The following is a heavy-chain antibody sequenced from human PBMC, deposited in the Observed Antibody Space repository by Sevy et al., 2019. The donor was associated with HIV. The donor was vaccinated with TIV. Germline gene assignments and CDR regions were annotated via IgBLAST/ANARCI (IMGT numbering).Heavy chain of an antibody. Sequence: SETLSLTCTVSGASVSVYYWSWIRQSPGKGLEWIAYMHHSGSTNYAPSLKSRVTISVDTSKKQFSLRLRSVIAAAAAMYYCGGQDIVLGWDAFDFWGKGTMVTVSS. V-gene: IGHV4-59*02. CDR2: MHHSGST. J-gene: IGHJ3*01. CDR3: GGQDIVLGWDAFDF. D-gene: IGHD2-21*01. CDR1: GASVSVYY.